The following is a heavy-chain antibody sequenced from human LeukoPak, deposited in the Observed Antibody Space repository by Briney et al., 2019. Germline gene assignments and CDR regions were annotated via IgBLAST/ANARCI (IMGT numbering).Heavy chain of an antibody. V-gene: IGHV3-23*01. CDR2: ISGSGGST. D-gene: IGHD5-18*01. CDR3: TRGVRGYSYGTTYFDY. CDR1: GFTFSSYA. J-gene: IGHJ4*02. Sequence: GGSLRLSCAAFGFTFSSYAMSWVRQAPGKGLEWVSAISGSGGSTYYADSVKGRFTISRDNSKNTLYLQMNSLRTEDTAVYYCTRGVRGYSYGTTYFDYWGQGTLVTVSS.